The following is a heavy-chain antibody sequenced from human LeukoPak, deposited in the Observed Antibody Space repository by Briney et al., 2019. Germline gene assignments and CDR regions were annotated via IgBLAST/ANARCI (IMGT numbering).Heavy chain of an antibody. J-gene: IGHJ5*02. CDR2: INADGSST. Sequence: GGSLRLSCAASGFTFNIFWMHWVRQAPGKGLVWVSRINADGSSTRYADSVKGRFTISRDNAKNTLYLQMNSLRAEDTAVYYCARGVNGDSRFDPWGQGTLVTVSS. CDR1: GFTFNIFW. CDR3: ARGVNGDSRFDP. D-gene: IGHD4-17*01. V-gene: IGHV3-74*01.